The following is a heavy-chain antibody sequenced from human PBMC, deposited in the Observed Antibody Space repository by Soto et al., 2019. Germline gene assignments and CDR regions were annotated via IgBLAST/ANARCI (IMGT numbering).Heavy chain of an antibody. D-gene: IGHD6-19*01. CDR1: GFTFSSYS. V-gene: IGHV3-48*02. CDR3: ARAHPSGWYVYYFDY. J-gene: IGHJ4*02. Sequence: EVQLVESGGGLVQPGGSLRLSCAASGFTFSSYSMNWVRQAPGKGLEWVSYISSSSSTIYYADSVKGRFTISRENAKNSLYLQMNSLRDEDTAVYYCARAHPSGWYVYYFDYWSRGTLVTVSS. CDR2: ISSSSSTI.